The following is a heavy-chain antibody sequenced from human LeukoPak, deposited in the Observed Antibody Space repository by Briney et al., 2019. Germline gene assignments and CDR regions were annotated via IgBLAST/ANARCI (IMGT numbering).Heavy chain of an antibody. Sequence: ASVKVSCKASGYTFTGYYLHWVRQAPGQGLEWVGWINPSSGDTNYAQKFQGRITLTLDTSLTTAYMELSSLRSDDTAVYYCARAGPLYTGAYLAYWGRGTLVTVSS. V-gene: IGHV1-2*02. CDR2: INPSSGDT. D-gene: IGHD1-26*01. J-gene: IGHJ4*02. CDR1: GYTFTGYY. CDR3: ARAGPLYTGAYLAY.